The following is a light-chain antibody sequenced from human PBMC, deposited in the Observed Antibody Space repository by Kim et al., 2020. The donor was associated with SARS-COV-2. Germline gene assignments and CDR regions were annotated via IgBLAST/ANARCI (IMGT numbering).Light chain of an antibody. J-gene: IGKJ1*01. CDR3: QQYNSYPWT. CDR2: KSS. Sequence: ASVGDRLTIPCRASQSISGWLAWYQQKPGKAPKRLIYKSSSLESGVPSRCSGSGSGTEFTLTVSSLQPDDFATYYCQQYNSYPWTFGQGTKVDIK. CDR1: QSISGW. V-gene: IGKV1-5*03.